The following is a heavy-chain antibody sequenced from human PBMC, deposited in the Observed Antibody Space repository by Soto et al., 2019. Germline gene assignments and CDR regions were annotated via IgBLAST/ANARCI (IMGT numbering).Heavy chain of an antibody. CDR3: ARGPFKYDSSGYYVY. Sequence: ASVKVSCKTSGYSFTGYYIHWVRQAPGQGLEWMGWINPNSGATLYARKFQGRVIVSRDTSINTAFRELSSLSSDDTAVYYCARGPFKYDSSGYYVYWGQGTQVTVSS. CDR1: GYSFTGYY. CDR2: INPNSGAT. J-gene: IGHJ1*01. D-gene: IGHD3-22*01. V-gene: IGHV1-2*02.